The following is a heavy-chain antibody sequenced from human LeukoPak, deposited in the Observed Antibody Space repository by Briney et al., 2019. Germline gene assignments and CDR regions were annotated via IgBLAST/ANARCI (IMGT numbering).Heavy chain of an antibody. CDR3: ARESVLLWFGDY. CDR1: GFTFSSYA. Sequence: GGSLRLSCAASGFTFSSYAMHWVRQAPGKGLEWVAVIPYDGSNKYYADSVKGRFTISRDNSKNTLYLQMNSLRAEDTAVYYCARESVLLWFGDYWGQGTLVTVSS. D-gene: IGHD3-10*01. J-gene: IGHJ4*02. V-gene: IGHV3-30-3*01. CDR2: IPYDGSNK.